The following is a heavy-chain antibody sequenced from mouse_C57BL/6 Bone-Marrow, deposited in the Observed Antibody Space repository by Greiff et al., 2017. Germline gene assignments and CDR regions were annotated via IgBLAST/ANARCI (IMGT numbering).Heavy chain of an antibody. J-gene: IGHJ1*03. CDR3: ARDRYYYGSSLWYFDV. CDR2: IDPSDSET. D-gene: IGHD1-1*01. V-gene: IGHV1-52*01. CDR1: GYTFTSYW. Sequence: QVQLQQPGAELVRPGSSVKLSCKASGYTFTSYWMHCVKQRPIQGLEWIGNIDPSDSETHYNQKFKDKATLTVDKSSSTAYMQLSSLTSEDSAVYYCARDRYYYGSSLWYFDVWGTGTTVTVSS.